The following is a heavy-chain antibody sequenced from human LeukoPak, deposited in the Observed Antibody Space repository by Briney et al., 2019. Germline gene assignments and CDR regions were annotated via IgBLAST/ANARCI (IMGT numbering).Heavy chain of an antibody. Sequence: GGSLRLSCAASGFTFSSYEINWVRQAPGKGLEWVSYISSSGSTIYYADSVKGRFTISGDNAKNSLYLQMNSLRAEDTAVYYCARATVVVPAAIVHYYYYGMDVWGKGTTVTVSS. CDR1: GFTFSSYE. CDR3: ARATVVVPAAIVHYYYYGMDV. J-gene: IGHJ6*04. D-gene: IGHD2-2*01. V-gene: IGHV3-48*03. CDR2: ISSSGSTI.